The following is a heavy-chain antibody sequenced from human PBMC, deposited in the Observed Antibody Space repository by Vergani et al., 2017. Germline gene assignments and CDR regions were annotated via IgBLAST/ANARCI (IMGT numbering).Heavy chain of an antibody. CDR2: MDYSGST. V-gene: IGHV4-39*01. CDR1: GGSISTDYH. CDR3: ASKRGACRAAYCHSYDF. J-gene: IGHJ4*02. D-gene: IGHD2-15*01. Sequence: QMQLQESGPGLVKASETLSLTCTVSGGSISTDYHWGWIRQPPGKGLEWIGSMDYSGSTSYNPSLESRISISFETPKNQFSLRLTSVTAADTAVYYCASKRGACRAAYCHSYDFWGPGTLVGVSS.